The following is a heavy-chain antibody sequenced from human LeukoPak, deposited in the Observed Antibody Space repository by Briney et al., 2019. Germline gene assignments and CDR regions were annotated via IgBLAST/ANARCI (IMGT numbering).Heavy chain of an antibody. D-gene: IGHD1-26*01. Sequence: SGGSLRLSCAASGFTFSSYSMNWVRQAPRKGLEWVSIIYSGGNKYYADSVKGRFTISRDKSKNTVYLQMNSLTAEDTAVYYCARDPMYSGKSIDIWGQGTMVIVSS. CDR3: ARDPMYSGKSIDI. J-gene: IGHJ3*02. V-gene: IGHV3-53*01. CDR2: IYSGGNK. CDR1: GFTFSSYS.